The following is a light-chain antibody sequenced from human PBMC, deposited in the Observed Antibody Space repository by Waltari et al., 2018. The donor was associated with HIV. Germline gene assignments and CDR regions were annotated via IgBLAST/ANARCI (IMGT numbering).Light chain of an antibody. CDR2: EDN. J-gene: IGLJ3*02. CDR3: QSYDSNDPCV. CDR1: SGNIASNY. V-gene: IGLV6-57*04. Sequence: NFKLTQPLSVSESPGKTVTISCTRSSGNIASNYVQWYQQRPGRAPTTVIYEDNQRPSGVPDRFSGSIDSSSNYASLTISGLKTEDEADYYCQSYDSNDPCVFGGGTKLTVL.